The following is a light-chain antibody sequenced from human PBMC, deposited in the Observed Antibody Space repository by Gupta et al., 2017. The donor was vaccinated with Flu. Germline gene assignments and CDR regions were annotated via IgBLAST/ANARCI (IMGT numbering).Light chain of an antibody. CDR1: NIGSKS. CDR3: QVWDSSSDHPV. CDR2: DDS. J-gene: IGLJ2*01. V-gene: IGLV3-21*02. Sequence: YVLTQPPLASVASGPTGRMYCGGNNIGSKSVHWYQQKPGQAPVLVVYDDSDRPSGIPERFSGSNSGNTATLTISRVEAGDEADYYCQVWDSSSDHPVFGGGTKLTVL.